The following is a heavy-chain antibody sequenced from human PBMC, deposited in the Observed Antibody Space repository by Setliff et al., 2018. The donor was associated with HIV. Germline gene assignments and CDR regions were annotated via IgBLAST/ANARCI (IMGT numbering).Heavy chain of an antibody. CDR1: GGSISSSFHY. CDR2: LYYSGNT. V-gene: IGHV4-39*07. Sequence: PSETLSLTCTVSGGSISSSFHYWGWNRQPPGKGLEWIASLYYSGNTYYNPSLKSRVTILVDTSKNQFSLKVTSVTAADTAVYYCARDYYDDTYYSPGIYYLYYMDVWGKGTTVTVSS. CDR3: ARDYYDDTYYSPGIYYLYYMDV. D-gene: IGHD3-10*01. J-gene: IGHJ6*03.